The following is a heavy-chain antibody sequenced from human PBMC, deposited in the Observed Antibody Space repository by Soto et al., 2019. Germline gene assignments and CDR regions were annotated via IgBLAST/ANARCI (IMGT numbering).Heavy chain of an antibody. CDR2: ISYDGSNK. J-gene: IGHJ6*02. Sequence: QVQLVESGGGVVQPGRSLRLSCAASGFTFSSYGMHWVRQAPGKGLEWVAVISYDGSNKYYADSVKGRFTISRDNSKNTLYLQMNSLRAEDTDVYYCAKLTSGPLPARKLTSGYYGNYGMDVWGQGTTVTVSS. V-gene: IGHV3-30*18. CDR1: GFTFSSYG. CDR3: AKLTSGPLPARKLTSGYYGNYGMDV. D-gene: IGHD3-3*01.